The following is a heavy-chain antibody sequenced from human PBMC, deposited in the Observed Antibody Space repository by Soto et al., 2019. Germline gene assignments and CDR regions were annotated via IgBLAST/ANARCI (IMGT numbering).Heavy chain of an antibody. D-gene: IGHD6-13*01. V-gene: IGHV4-59*01. CDR2: IYYSGRT. J-gene: IGHJ4*02. CDR3: ARGSAAGTKSPFDY. Sequence: SETLSLTRTVSGGSISSYYWSWIRQPPGKGLEWIGYIYYSGRTNYNPSLKSRVTISVDTSKNQFSLKLSSVTAADTAVYYCARGSAAGTKSPFDYWGQGTLVTVSS. CDR1: GGSISSYY.